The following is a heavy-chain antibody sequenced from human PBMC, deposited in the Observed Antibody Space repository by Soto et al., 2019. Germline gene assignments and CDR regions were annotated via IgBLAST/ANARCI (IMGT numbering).Heavy chain of an antibody. J-gene: IGHJ5*02. D-gene: IGHD3-22*01. Sequence: QVQLVQSGAEVKKPGSSVKVSCKASGGTFSSYAISWVRQAPGQGLEWMGGIIPIFGTANYAQKFQGRVTITADESTSTAYMELSSLRSEDTAVYYCAGEVGSSGYYDAGWFDPWGKGTLVTVSS. V-gene: IGHV1-69*01. CDR2: IIPIFGTA. CDR1: GGTFSSYA. CDR3: AGEVGSSGYYDAGWFDP.